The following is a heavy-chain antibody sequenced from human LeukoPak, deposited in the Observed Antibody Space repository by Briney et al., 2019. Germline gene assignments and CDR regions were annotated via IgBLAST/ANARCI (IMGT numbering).Heavy chain of an antibody. D-gene: IGHD6-13*01. Sequence: GGSLRLSCTASGFTFGDYAMSWFRQATGKGLEWVGFIRSKAYGGTTEYAASVKGRFTISRDDSKSIAYLQMNSLKTEDTAVYYCTRVTSSWPPAYFDYWGQGTLVTVSS. CDR3: TRVTSSWPPAYFDY. CDR2: IRSKAYGGTT. CDR1: GFTFGDYA. J-gene: IGHJ4*02. V-gene: IGHV3-49*03.